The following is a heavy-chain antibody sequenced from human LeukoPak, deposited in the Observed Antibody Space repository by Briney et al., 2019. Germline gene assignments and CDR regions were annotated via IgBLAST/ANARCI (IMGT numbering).Heavy chain of an antibody. CDR1: GFTFDDYA. J-gene: IGHJ3*02. V-gene: IGHV3-9*01. Sequence: PGGSLRLSCAAYGFTFDDYAMHWVRPAPGKGLGWVSGISWNSGSIGYADSVKGRFTISRDNAKNSLYLQMNSLRAEDTALYYCAKDIVYSSSWYGAGAFDIWGQGTMVTVSS. CDR3: AKDIVYSSSWYGAGAFDI. CDR2: ISWNSGSI. D-gene: IGHD6-13*01.